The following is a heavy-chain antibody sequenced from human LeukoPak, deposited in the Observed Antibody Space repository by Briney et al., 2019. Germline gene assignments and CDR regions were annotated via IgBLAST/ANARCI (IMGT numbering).Heavy chain of an antibody. CDR2: ISYDGSNK. J-gene: IGHJ6*03. CDR3: ARGRFLEWLLYNHSGYEGYYYMDV. D-gene: IGHD3-3*01. CDR1: GFTFSSYA. V-gene: IGHV3-30-3*01. Sequence: PGGSLRLSCAASGFTFSSYAMHWARQAPGKGLEWVAVISYDGSNKYYADSVKGRFTISRDNSKNTLYLQMNSLRAEDTAVYYCARGRFLEWLLYNHSGYEGYYYMDVWGKGTTVTVSS.